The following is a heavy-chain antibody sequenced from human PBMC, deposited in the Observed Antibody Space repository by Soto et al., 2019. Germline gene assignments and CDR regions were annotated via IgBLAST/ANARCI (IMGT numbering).Heavy chain of an antibody. D-gene: IGHD4-17*01. CDR1: GFTVSSNY. Sequence: EVQLVESGGGLVQPGGSLRLSCAASGFTVSSNYMTWVRQAPGKGLEWVSIIYSGGTTYYADSVKGRFTVSRDNSKNTVYLQMNNLGVEDTAVYYCARSRYGDGDCFDPWGQGTLVTVSS. CDR3: ARSRYGDGDCFDP. V-gene: IGHV3-66*01. CDR2: IYSGGTT. J-gene: IGHJ5*02.